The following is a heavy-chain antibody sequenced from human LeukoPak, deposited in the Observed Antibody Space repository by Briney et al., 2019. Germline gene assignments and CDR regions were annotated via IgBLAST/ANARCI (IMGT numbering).Heavy chain of an antibody. CDR1: GGSFSGYY. D-gene: IGHD1-26*01. CDR3: ARKGVGAPGYYFDY. Sequence: SETLSLTCAVYGGSFSGYYWSWIRQPPGKGLEWIGEINHSGSTNYNPSLKSRVTISVDTSKNQFSLKLSSVTAADTAVYYCARKGVGAPGYYFDYWGQGTLVTVSS. V-gene: IGHV4-34*01. CDR2: INHSGST. J-gene: IGHJ4*02.